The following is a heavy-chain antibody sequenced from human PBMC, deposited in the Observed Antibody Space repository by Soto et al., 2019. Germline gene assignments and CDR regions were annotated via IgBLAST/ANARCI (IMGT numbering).Heavy chain of an antibody. Sequence: GGSLRLSCAASGFTFSSYSMNWVRQAPGKGLEWVSYISSSSSTIYYADSVKGRFTISRDNAKNSLYLQMNSLRAEDTAVYYCARGTNYDFWSGYYKGGLSEPFDYWGQGTLVTVSS. D-gene: IGHD3-3*01. V-gene: IGHV3-48*01. CDR3: ARGTNYDFWSGYYKGGLSEPFDY. CDR2: ISSSSSTI. CDR1: GFTFSSYS. J-gene: IGHJ4*02.